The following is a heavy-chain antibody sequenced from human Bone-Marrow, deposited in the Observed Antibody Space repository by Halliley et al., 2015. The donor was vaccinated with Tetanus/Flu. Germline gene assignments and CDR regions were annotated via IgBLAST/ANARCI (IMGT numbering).Heavy chain of an antibody. CDR3: ARGISGY. CDR2: ISGSGDST. D-gene: IGHD3-10*01. V-gene: IGHV3-23*01. Sequence: PGKRREGVSSISGSGDSTYYADSVKGRFTISRDKSKKTLYLQMNTLRVEDTAVYYCARGISGYWGQGTLVTVSS. J-gene: IGHJ4*02.